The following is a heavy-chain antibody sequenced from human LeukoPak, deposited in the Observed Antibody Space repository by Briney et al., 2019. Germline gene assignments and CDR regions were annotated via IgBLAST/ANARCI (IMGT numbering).Heavy chain of an antibody. CDR3: ASHYYDSSGYYSDY. J-gene: IGHJ4*02. Sequence: ASVKVSCKASGYTFTGYYMHWVRQAPGQGLEWMGWINPNSGGTNYAQKFQGRVTMTRDTSISTAYMELSRLRSDDTAVYYCASHYYDSSGYYSDYWGRGTLVTVSS. D-gene: IGHD3-22*01. CDR1: GYTFTGYY. CDR2: INPNSGGT. V-gene: IGHV1-2*02.